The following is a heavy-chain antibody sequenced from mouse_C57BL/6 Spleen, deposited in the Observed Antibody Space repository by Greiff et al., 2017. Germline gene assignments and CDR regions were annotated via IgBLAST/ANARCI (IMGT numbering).Heavy chain of an antibody. CDR1: GYTFTSYW. V-gene: IGHV1-72*01. J-gene: IGHJ1*03. Sequence: VQLQQPGAKLVKPGASVKLSCKASGYTFTSYWMHWVKQRPGRGLEWIGRIDPNSGGSKYTEKFKSKATLTVDKPSRAAYMQLNILTSEDSAVYFCARNYDYFYWYFDVWGTGTTVTVSS. CDR2: IDPNSGGS. CDR3: ARNYDYFYWYFDV. D-gene: IGHD2-4*01.